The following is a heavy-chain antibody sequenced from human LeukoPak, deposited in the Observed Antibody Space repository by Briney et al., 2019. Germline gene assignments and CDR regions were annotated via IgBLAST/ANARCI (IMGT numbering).Heavy chain of an antibody. Sequence: SVKVSCKASGGTFSSYAISWVRQAPGQGLEWMGGIIPIFGTANYAQKFQGRVTITADESTSTAYMELSSLRSEDTAVYYCAREIAGVVTAMADDAFDIWGQGTMVTVSS. D-gene: IGHD2-21*02. V-gene: IGHV1-69*13. CDR1: GGTFSSYA. J-gene: IGHJ3*02. CDR2: IIPIFGTA. CDR3: AREIAGVVTAMADDAFDI.